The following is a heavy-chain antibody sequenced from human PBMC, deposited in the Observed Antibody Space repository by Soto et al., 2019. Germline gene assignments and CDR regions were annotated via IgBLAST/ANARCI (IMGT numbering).Heavy chain of an antibody. Sequence: SAKVSCKASGGTFSSYTISWVRQAPGQGLEWMGRIIPILGIANYAQKFQGRVTITADKSTSTAYMEMSSLRSEDTAVYYCARDRDYPENFQHWGQGTLVPVSS. CDR3: ARDRDYPENFQH. CDR1: GGTFSSYT. J-gene: IGHJ1*01. V-gene: IGHV1-69*04. CDR2: IIPILGIA. D-gene: IGHD3-16*01.